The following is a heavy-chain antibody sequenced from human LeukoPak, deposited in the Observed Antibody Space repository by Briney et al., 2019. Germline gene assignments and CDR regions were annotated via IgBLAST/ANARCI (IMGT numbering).Heavy chain of an antibody. CDR2: IYYSGST. J-gene: IGHJ4*02. CDR3: ARENYYDSSGYSQGFDY. V-gene: IGHV4-59*01. CDR1: GGSISSYY. D-gene: IGHD3-22*01. Sequence: SETLTLTCTVSGGSISSYYWSWIRQPPGKGLEWIGYIYYSGSTNYNPSLKSRVTISVDTSKNQFSLKLSSVTAADTAVYYCARENYYDSSGYSQGFDYWGQGTLVTVSS.